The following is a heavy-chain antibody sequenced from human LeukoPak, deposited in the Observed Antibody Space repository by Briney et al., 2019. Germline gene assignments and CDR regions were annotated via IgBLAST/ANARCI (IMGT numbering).Heavy chain of an antibody. Sequence: RPGESLKISCKGSGYSFTNYWIGWVRQMPGKGLEWMGIIYLGDSDTRYSPSFQGQVTISADKSISTDYLQWSSLKASDTAIYYCARHPSYTSGWPLDYWGQGTLVTVSS. CDR2: IYLGDSDT. V-gene: IGHV5-51*01. CDR1: GYSFTNYW. CDR3: ARHPSYTSGWPLDY. D-gene: IGHD6-19*01. J-gene: IGHJ4*02.